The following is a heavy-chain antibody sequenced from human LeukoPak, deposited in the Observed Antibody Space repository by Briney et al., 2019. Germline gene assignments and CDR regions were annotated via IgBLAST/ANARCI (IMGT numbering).Heavy chain of an antibody. CDR1: GFSFSSYC. J-gene: IGHJ4*02. Sequence: ESLSPSCTVSGFSFSSYCKNCVSQHPAGRRVWVSTISSRSSNIYYTHSVKGRFTISRDNAKNPLYLQMNSLSAEDTAVYYCARVGGSGGQGTLVTVSS. CDR3: ARVGGS. V-gene: IGHV3-21*01. D-gene: IGHD3-16*01. CDR2: ISSRSSNI.